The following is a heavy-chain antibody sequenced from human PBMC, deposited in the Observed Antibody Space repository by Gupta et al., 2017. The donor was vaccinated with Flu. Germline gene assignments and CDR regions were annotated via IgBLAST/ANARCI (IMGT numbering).Heavy chain of an antibody. J-gene: IGHJ4*02. CDR1: GFTFSSYW. V-gene: IGHV3-7*01. Sequence: EVQLVESGGGLVQPGGSLRLSCAASGFTFSSYWMSWVRQAPGKGLEWVANIKQDGSEKYYVDSVKGRFTISRDNAKNSLYLQMNSLRAEDTAVYYCARDDFASGGVVTLPHDWGQGTLVTVSS. D-gene: IGHD3-3*01. CDR2: IKQDGSEK. CDR3: ARDDFASGGVVTLPHD.